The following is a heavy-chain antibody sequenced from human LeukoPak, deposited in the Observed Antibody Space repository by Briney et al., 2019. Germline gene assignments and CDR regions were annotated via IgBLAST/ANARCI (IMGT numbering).Heavy chain of an antibody. D-gene: IGHD4-23*01. J-gene: IGHJ4*02. CDR3: ASPYDYGGNSGVTFDY. CDR2: INPNSGGT. Sequence: PRASVKVSCKASGYTFTGYYMHWVRQAPGQGLEWMGWINPNSGGTNYAQKFQGRVTMTRDTSISTAYMELSRLRSDDTAVYYCASPYDYGGNSGVTFDYWGQGTLVTVSS. V-gene: IGHV1-2*02. CDR1: GYTFTGYY.